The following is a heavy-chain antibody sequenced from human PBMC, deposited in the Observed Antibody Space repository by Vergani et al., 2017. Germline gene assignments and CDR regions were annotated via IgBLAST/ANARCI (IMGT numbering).Heavy chain of an antibody. V-gene: IGHV1-2*02. J-gene: IGHJ4*02. CDR1: GGTFSSYA. D-gene: IGHD7-27*01. CDR3: ARVHPGDYFDY. CDR2: INPNSGGT. Sequence: QVQLVQSGAEVKKPGSSVKVSCKASGGTFSSYAISWVRQAPGQGLEWVGWINPNSGGTNYAQKFQGRVTMTRDTSISTAYMELSRLRSDDTAVYYCARVHPGDYFDYWGQGTLVTVSS.